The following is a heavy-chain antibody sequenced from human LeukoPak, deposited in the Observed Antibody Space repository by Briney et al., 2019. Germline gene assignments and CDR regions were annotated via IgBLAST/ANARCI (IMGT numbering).Heavy chain of an antibody. CDR3: ARQVASVAGDWYFDL. CDR2: IYYSGST. J-gene: IGHJ2*01. CDR1: GGSIGSYY. Sequence: SETLSLTCTVSGGSIGSYYWSWIRQPPGKGLEWIGYIYYSGSTNYNPSLKSRVTISVDTSKNQFSLKLSSVTAADTAVYYCARQVASVAGDWYFDLWGRGTLVTVSS. D-gene: IGHD6-19*01. V-gene: IGHV4-59*08.